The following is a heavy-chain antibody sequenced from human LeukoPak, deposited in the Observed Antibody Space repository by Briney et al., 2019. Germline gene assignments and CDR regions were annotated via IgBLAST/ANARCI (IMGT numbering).Heavy chain of an antibody. CDR3: ARDPVEWELLLDY. CDR1: GFTFSSYW. Sequence: GGSLRLSCAASGFTFSSYWMGWDRQAPGKRLEWVANMNIDGSEKYYADSAKGRFTISRDNARNSVYLQMNSLRVEDTAVYYCARDPVEWELLLDYWGQGTLVTVSS. V-gene: IGHV3-7*01. J-gene: IGHJ4*02. D-gene: IGHD1-26*01. CDR2: MNIDGSEK.